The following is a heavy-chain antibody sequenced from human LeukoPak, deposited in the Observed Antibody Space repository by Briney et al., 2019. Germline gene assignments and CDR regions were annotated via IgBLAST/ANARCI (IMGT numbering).Heavy chain of an antibody. CDR2: INGDGSGT. CDR1: GFTFSSYT. CDR3: ARDRPDAFDI. Sequence: PGGSLTLSCAASGFTFSSYTMTWVRQVPGKGLVWVSRINGDGSGTTYADSVKGRFTISRDNAKNTLYLQMDSLRAEDTAVYFCARDRPDAFDIWGQGTMVTVSS. J-gene: IGHJ3*02. V-gene: IGHV3-74*01.